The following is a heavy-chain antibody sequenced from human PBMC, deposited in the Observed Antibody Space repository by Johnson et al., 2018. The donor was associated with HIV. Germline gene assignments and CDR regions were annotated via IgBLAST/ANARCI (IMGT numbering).Heavy chain of an antibody. J-gene: IGHJ3*02. V-gene: IGHV3-13*01. Sequence: VQLVESGGGLVQPGGSLKLSCVASGFTFSSYDMHWVRQATGKGLEWVSAIGTAGDTSYPGSVKGRFTISRENAKNSLYLQMNSLRAGDTAVYYCARGSSYYYDSSGSDAFDIWGQGTMVTVSS. CDR3: ARGSSYYYDSSGSDAFDI. D-gene: IGHD3-22*01. CDR2: IGTAGDT. CDR1: GFTFSSYD.